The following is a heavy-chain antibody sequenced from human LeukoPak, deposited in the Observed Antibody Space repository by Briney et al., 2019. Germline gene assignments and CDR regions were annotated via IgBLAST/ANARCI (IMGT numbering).Heavy chain of an antibody. CDR1: GDSLSSGGYS. CDR2: IRYSGST. V-gene: IGHV4-30-4*07. D-gene: IGHD3-22*01. J-gene: IGHJ4*02. CDR3: ARVTGYMIEDYFDY. Sequence: SETLSLTCEVSGDSLSSGGYSWSWIRQPPGKGLEWIGYIRYSGSTYYNPSLKSRVTMSVDTSKNQFSLKLSSVTAADTAVYYCARVTGYMIEDYFDYWGQGTLVTVSS.